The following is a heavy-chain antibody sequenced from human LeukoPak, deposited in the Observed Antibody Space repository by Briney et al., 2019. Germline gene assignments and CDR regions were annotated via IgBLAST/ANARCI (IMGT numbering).Heavy chain of an antibody. CDR2: MYDSGST. V-gene: IGHV4-59*01. CDR3: ARDRRGSGSIDY. D-gene: IGHD3-10*01. Sequence: SETLSLTCTVSGASISSYYWSWIRQPPGKGLEWIGYMYDSGSTNYSPSLKSRLTISADTSKNQFSLKLTSVTAADTAVYYCARDRRGSGSIDYWGQGTLVTVSS. J-gene: IGHJ4*02. CDR1: GASISSYY.